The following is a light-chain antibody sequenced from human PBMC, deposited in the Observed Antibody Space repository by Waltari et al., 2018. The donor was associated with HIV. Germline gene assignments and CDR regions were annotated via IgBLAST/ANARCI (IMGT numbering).Light chain of an antibody. V-gene: IGLV2-14*01. Sequence: QSALTQPASVSGSPGQSITISCTGTSSDVGAYNHVSWYQQHPGKAPKLIIYDVSNRPSGVSNRFSGSKSGNTASLTISGLQTEDEADYYCSSYTSSSTRVFGTGTKVTVL. CDR3: SSYTSSSTRV. CDR1: SSDVGAYNH. CDR2: DVS. J-gene: IGLJ1*01.